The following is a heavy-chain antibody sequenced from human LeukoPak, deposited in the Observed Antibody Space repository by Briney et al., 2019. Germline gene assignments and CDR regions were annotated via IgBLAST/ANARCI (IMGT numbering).Heavy chain of an antibody. Sequence: GGSLRLSCAASGFTFSSYGVHWVRQAPGKGLEWVAFIRYDGSNKYYADSVKGRFTISRDNSKNTVYLQMNSLRAEDTAVYYCARDLGYSSSAAIFDYWGQGTLVTVSS. CDR3: ARDLGYSSSAAIFDY. CDR1: GFTFSSYG. D-gene: IGHD6-13*01. CDR2: IRYDGSNK. V-gene: IGHV3-30*02. J-gene: IGHJ4*02.